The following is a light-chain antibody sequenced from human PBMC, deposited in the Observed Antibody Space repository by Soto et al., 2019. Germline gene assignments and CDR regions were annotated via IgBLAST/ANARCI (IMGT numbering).Light chain of an antibody. V-gene: IGKV1-39*01. CDR1: QSISSY. CDR3: QHSYSNSEA. CDR2: AAS. Sequence: DIQMTQSPSTLSASVGDRFTIACRASQSISSYLNWYQQKPGKAPKLLIYAASSLQSGVPSRFSGSGSGTDFTLTISSLQPDDFATYYCQHSYSNSEAFGQGTRLEIK. J-gene: IGKJ5*01.